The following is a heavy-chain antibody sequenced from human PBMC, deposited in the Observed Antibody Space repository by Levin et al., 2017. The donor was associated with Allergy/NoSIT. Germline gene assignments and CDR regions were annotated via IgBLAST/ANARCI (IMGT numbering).Heavy chain of an antibody. CDR2: ISSGSSAM. D-gene: IGHD2-2*01. J-gene: IGHJ5*02. V-gene: IGHV3-48*01. CDR1: GFTFRSYS. Sequence: LSLTCAASGFTFRSYSMNWVRQAPGKGLEWVSYISSGSSAMYYADSVKGRFTVSRDNVKNSMYLQMNSLRVEDTAVYYCARVGAVPDASGSNWFDPWGQGTLVIVSS. CDR3: ARVGAVPDASGSNWFDP.